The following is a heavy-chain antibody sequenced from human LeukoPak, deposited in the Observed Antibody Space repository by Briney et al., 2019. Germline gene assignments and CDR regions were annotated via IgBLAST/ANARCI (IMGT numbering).Heavy chain of an antibody. CDR1: GLTVSGNY. Sequence: PGGSLRLSCAASGLTVSGNYMSWVRQAPGKGLEWVSIIYSGGSAYSAESVKGRFTISRDDSKNTLYLQMNRLRAEDTAVYFCAGYGGNSPHDAFDIWGQGTMVSVSS. J-gene: IGHJ3*02. V-gene: IGHV3-53*01. D-gene: IGHD4-23*01. CDR2: IYSGGSA. CDR3: AGYGGNSPHDAFDI.